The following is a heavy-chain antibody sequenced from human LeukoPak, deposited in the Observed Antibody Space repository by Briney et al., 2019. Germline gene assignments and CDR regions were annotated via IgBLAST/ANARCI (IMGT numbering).Heavy chain of an antibody. D-gene: IGHD3-9*01. CDR1: GGTFSSYA. CDR3: ARGVLTGYYTNWFDP. J-gene: IGHJ5*02. Sequence: SVKVSCKASGGTFSSYAISWVRQAPGQGLEWMGGIIPIFGTANYAQKFQGRVTITTDESTSTAYMELSSLRSEDTAVYYCARGVLTGYYTNWFDPWGQGTLVTVSS. CDR2: IIPIFGTA. V-gene: IGHV1-69*05.